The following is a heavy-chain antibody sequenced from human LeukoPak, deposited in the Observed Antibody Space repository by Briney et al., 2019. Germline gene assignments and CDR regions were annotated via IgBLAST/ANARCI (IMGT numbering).Heavy chain of an antibody. CDR1: GYTFTSYD. D-gene: IGHD3-9*01. J-gene: IGHJ3*02. CDR3: AKGRWGLTINNFDI. Sequence: ASVKVSCKASGYTFTSYDINWVRQATGQGLEWMGWMNPNSGNTGYAQKFQGRVTMTRNTSISTAYMELSSLRSEDTAVYYCAKGRWGLTINNFDIWGQGRMVTVSS. CDR2: MNPNSGNT. V-gene: IGHV1-8*01.